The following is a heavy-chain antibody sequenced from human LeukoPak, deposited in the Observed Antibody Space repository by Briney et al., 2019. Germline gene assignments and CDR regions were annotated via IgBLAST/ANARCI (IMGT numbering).Heavy chain of an antibody. CDR3: AGHYYGAGNFDY. CDR2: INSDGINT. CDR1: GFTFSNYW. J-gene: IGHJ4*02. V-gene: IGHV3-74*01. D-gene: IGHD3-10*01. Sequence: GGSLRLSCAASGFTFSNYWMHWVRQAPGKGLVWVSRINSDGINTSYADSVKGRFTISRDNAKNTLNLQMNGLRAEDTAVYYCAGHYYGAGNFDYWGQGTLVTVSS.